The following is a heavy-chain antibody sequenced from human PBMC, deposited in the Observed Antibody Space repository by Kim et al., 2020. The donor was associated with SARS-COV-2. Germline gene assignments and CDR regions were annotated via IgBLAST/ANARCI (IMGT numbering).Heavy chain of an antibody. J-gene: IGHJ6*03. Sequence: GGSLRLSCAASGFTFSSYWMHWVRQAPGKGLVWVSRINSDGSSTSYADSVKGRFTISRDNAKNTLYLQMNSLRAEDTAVYYCARVTGTTGSALKRDYYYYYMDVWGKGTTVTVSS. CDR1: GFTFSSYW. D-gene: IGHD1-7*01. CDR2: INSDGSST. V-gene: IGHV3-74*01. CDR3: ARVTGTTGSALKRDYYYYYMDV.